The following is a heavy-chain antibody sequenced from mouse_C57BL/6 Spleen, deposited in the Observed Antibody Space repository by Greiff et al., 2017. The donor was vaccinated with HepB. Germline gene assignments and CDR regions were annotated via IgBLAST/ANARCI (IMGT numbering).Heavy chain of an antibody. CDR1: GYTFTDYY. CDR2: INPNNGGT. J-gene: IGHJ1*03. D-gene: IGHD2-4*01. Sequence: VQLQQSGPELVKPGASVKISCKASGYTFTDYYMNWVKQSHGKSLEWIGDINPNNGGTSYNQKFKGKATLTVDKSSSTAYMELRSLTSEDSAVYYCARGDNYDYYWYFDVWGTGTTVTVSS. CDR3: ARGDNYDYYWYFDV. V-gene: IGHV1-26*01.